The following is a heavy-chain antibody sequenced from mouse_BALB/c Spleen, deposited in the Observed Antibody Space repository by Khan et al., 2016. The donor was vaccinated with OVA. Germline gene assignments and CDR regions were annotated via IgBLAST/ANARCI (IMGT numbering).Heavy chain of an antibody. CDR1: GYTFTNYG. J-gene: IGHJ1*01. D-gene: IGHD4-1*02. V-gene: IGHV9-3-1*01. CDR3: ARCNSYWYVDG. CDR2: INTYTGEP. Sequence: QIQLVQSGPELKKPGETVKISCKASGYTFTNYGMNWVKQAPGKGLKWMGWINTYTGEPTYADDFKGRFAFSLETSASTAYLQINNLKNEDTATYFCARCNSYWYVDGWGAGTTVTGSS.